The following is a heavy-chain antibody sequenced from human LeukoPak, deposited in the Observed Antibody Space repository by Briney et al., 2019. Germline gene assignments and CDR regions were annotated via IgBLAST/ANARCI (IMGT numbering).Heavy chain of an antibody. Sequence: GGSLRLSCAASGFTLSDSYMSWIRQAPGKGLEWISYISSSGSTIYYADSVKGRFTISRDNAKNSLYLQMNSLRAEDTAVYYCARYGSSTRNTFDIWGQGTMVTVSS. D-gene: IGHD2-2*01. V-gene: IGHV3-11*01. CDR1: GFTLSDSY. CDR3: ARYGSSTRNTFDI. CDR2: ISSSGSTI. J-gene: IGHJ3*02.